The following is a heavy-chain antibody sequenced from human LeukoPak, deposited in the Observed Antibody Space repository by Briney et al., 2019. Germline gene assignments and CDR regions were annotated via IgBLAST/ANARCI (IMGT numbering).Heavy chain of an antibody. CDR1: GFPFIGYG. CDR3: AKAATHYYYYYGMDV. D-gene: IGHD2-15*01. V-gene: IGHV3-30*18. J-gene: IGHJ6*04. CDR2: ISYDGSNK. Sequence: GGSLGLSCAASGFPFIGYGMHWARRAPARGWGGWEVISYDGSNKYYADSVKGRFTISRDNSKNTLYLQMNSLRAEDTAVYYCAKAATHYYYYYGMDVWGKGTTVTVSS.